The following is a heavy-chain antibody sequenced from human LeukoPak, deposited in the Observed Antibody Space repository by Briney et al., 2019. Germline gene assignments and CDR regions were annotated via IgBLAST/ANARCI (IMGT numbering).Heavy chain of an antibody. J-gene: IGHJ4*02. D-gene: IGHD2-21*01. CDR2: ISYDGSSK. CDR3: AKAPVTSCRGAYCYPFDS. Sequence: GGSLRLSCAASGFTFSTYAMHWVRQAPGKGLEWVAVISYDGSSKYYADSVKGRFTISRDNSKNTLYLQMNSLRAEDAALYFCAKAPVTSCRGAYCYPFDSWGQGTLVTVSS. CDR1: GFTFSTYA. V-gene: IGHV3-30*04.